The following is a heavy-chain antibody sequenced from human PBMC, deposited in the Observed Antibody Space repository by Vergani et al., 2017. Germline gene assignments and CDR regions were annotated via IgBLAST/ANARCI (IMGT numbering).Heavy chain of an antibody. V-gene: IGHV4-59*01. CDR1: GGSMSGYY. J-gene: IGHJ4*02. D-gene: IGHD6-25*01. CDR3: ASSGGYGYSSVFGY. CDR2: RYHSGST. Sequence: QVRLQESGPGLVKPSETLSLTCSVSGGSMSGYYWSWIRQPPGKELGWIGYRYHSGSTNYNPVLETRVTISGATSKNQFSLKLNSVTAADTAVYYCASSGGYGYSSVFGYWGQGTLVTVSS.